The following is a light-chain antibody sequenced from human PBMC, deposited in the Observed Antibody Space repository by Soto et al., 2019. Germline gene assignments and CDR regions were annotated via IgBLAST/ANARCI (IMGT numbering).Light chain of an antibody. CDR2: DAS. Sequence: DIQMTQSPSTLSASVGDRVTITCRASQTITTWLAWYQQKPGKAPKVLIYDASNLQSGVPSRFSGSGSGTEFTLTISSLQPDDFATYYCQQYSSFSWTFGQGTKVDIK. CDR3: QQYSSFSWT. J-gene: IGKJ1*01. V-gene: IGKV1-5*01. CDR1: QTITTW.